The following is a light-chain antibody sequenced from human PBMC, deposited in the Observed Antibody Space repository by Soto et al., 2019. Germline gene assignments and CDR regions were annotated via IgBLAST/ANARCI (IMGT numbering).Light chain of an antibody. V-gene: IGKV3-20*01. CDR3: QHYGSSSWT. CDR1: QSVASSY. J-gene: IGKJ1*01. CDR2: SAS. Sequence: EVVLTQSPGTLSLSPGERVTLSCRASQSVASSYLAWYQQKPGRAPRLLFYSASSRATGIPDRFSGSGSGTDFTLSISRLEPEDFAVYYCQHYGSSSWTFGQGTKVEIK.